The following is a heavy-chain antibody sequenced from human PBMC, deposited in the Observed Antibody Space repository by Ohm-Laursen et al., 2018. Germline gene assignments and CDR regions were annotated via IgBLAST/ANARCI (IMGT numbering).Heavy chain of an antibody. CDR1: GGSMNTYY. CDR2: MYYSGST. D-gene: IGHD3-10*01. J-gene: IGHJ4*02. V-gene: IGHV4-59*01. Sequence: TLSLTCAVSGGSMNTYYWRWIRQPPGKGLEWIGYMYYSGSTKYNPSLKSRVTISVDTSKNQFSLKLSSVTAADTAVYYCARGDYGCFDYWGQGILVTVSS. CDR3: ARGDYGCFDY.